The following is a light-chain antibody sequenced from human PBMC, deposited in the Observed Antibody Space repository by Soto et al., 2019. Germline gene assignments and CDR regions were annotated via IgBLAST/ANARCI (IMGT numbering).Light chain of an antibody. CDR2: EVS. Sequence: QSVLTQPASVSGSPGQSITISCPGTRSNVGAYNYVSWYQQHPGKDPKLMIYEVSNRPSGVSDRFSGSRSCNTASLTISGLQAEDESAYYCISYTRSSTWVFGGGTKLTGL. CDR1: RSNVGAYNY. V-gene: IGLV2-14*01. J-gene: IGLJ3*02. CDR3: ISYTRSSTWV.